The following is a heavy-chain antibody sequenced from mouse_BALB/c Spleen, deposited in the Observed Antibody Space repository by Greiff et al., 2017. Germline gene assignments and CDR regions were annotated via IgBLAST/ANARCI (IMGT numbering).Heavy chain of an antibody. J-gene: IGHJ4*01. CDR1: GFSLTSYG. CDR2: IWAGGST. V-gene: IGHV2-9*02. D-gene: IGHD1-2*01. Sequence: VMLVESGPGLVAPSQSLSITCTVSGFSLTSYGVHWVRQPPGKGLEWLGVIWAGGSTNYNSALMSRLSISKDNSKSQVFLKMNSLQTDDTAMYYCASLHYYGSYYYAMDYWGQGTSVTVSS. CDR3: ASLHYYGSYYYAMDY.